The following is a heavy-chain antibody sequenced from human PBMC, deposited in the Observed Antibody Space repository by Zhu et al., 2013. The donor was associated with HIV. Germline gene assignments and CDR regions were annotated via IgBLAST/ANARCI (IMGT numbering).Heavy chain of an antibody. CDR1: GYTFTSYG. CDR3: ARDHDSSGYYFKNWFDP. D-gene: IGHD3-22*01. CDR2: ISAYNGNT. Sequence: QVQLVQSGAEVKKPGASVKVSCKASGYTFTSYGISWVRQAPGQGLEWMGWISAYNGNTNYAQKLQGRVTMTTDTSTSTAYMELRSLRSDDTAVYYCARDHDSSGYYFKNWFDPGAREPWSPSPQ. V-gene: IGHV1-18*01. J-gene: IGHJ5*02.